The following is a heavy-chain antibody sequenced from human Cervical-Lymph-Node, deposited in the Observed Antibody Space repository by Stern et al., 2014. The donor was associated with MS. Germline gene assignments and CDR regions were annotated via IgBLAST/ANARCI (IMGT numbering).Heavy chain of an antibody. D-gene: IGHD3-16*01. J-gene: IGHJ4*02. CDR1: GFNFNDYA. CDR2: IRGTGGST. Sequence: EVQLVESGGGLVQPGGSLGLSCAASGFNFNDYAMSWVPQVPGRGLEGVSAIRGTGGSTYYADSVKGRSTISRDNSKDTLYLQMNSLRAEDSAVYYCAKDLVYDYVWAPYSFDFWGQGTLVTVSS. CDR3: AKDLVYDYVWAPYSFDF. V-gene: IGHV3-23*04.